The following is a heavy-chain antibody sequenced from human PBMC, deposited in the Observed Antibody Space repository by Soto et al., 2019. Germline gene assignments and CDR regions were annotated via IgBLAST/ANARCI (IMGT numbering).Heavy chain of an antibody. Sequence: QVQVVQSGAEVKKPGSSVNVSCKVSGGIFTNNAISWVRQAPGQGLEWLGGVIPLFATAYYAQIFRGRLRISADGVTTTAYMELSGLTSADTAVYFCATGGHNDGYNFYHGMDVWGQGTTVTVS. CDR1: GGIFTNNA. D-gene: IGHD5-18*01. J-gene: IGHJ6*02. V-gene: IGHV1-69*01. CDR2: VIPLFATA. CDR3: ATGGHNDGYNFYHGMDV.